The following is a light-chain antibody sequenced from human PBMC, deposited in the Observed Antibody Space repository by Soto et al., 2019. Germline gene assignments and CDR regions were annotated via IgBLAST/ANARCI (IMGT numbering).Light chain of an antibody. CDR2: AAS. V-gene: IGKV1-9*01. CDR3: QHYNSYSEA. J-gene: IGKJ1*01. Sequence: IQLTQSPSSLSASVGDRVTITCRASQDISSYLGWYQQKPGKAPKLLIYAASTLQSGVPSRFSGSGSGTDFTLTISSLQPDDFATYYCQHYNSYSEAFGQGTKVDIK. CDR1: QDISSY.